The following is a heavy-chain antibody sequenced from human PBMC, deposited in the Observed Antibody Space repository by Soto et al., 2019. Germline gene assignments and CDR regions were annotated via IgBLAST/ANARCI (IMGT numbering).Heavy chain of an antibody. CDR1: GFTFSQYA. Sequence: GALRLSCAASGFTFSQYALNWVRQAPGKGLEWVAVILYDGTIEHYADSVKGRFTVSRDNSKNTVYLQMDSLTPEDTGVYYCAREASVAALNWFDPWGPGTLVTVSS. CDR2: ILYDGTIE. CDR3: AREASVAALNWFDP. J-gene: IGHJ5*02. D-gene: IGHD6-6*01. V-gene: IGHV3-30-3*01.